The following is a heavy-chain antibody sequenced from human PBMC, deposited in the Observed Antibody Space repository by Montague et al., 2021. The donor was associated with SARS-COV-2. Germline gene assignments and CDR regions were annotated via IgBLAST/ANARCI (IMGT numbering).Heavy chain of an antibody. Sequence: SETLSLTCAVYGGSFSGYYWSWIRQPPGKGLEWIGEINHSGSTNYNPSLKSRVTISVDTSKNQFSLKLSSVTAADTAVYYCARGSRQWMVRTPHYYCFDYWGQGTLVTVSS. CDR2: INHSGST. CDR3: ARGSRQWMVRTPHYYCFDY. D-gene: IGHD6-19*01. CDR1: GGSFSGYY. J-gene: IGHJ4*02. V-gene: IGHV4-34*01.